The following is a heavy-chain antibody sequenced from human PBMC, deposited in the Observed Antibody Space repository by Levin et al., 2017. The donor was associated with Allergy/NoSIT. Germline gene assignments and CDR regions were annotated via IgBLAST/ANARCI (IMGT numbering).Heavy chain of an antibody. Sequence: GESLKISCKASGYTFTSYDINWVRQATGQGLEWMGWMNPNSGNTGYAQKFQGRVTMTRNTSISTAYMELSSLRSEDTAVYYCARVESYPAEGPQIYYYYYYYMDVWGKGTTVTVSS. D-gene: IGHD2-2*02. J-gene: IGHJ6*03. CDR2: MNPNSGNT. CDR1: GYTFTSYD. V-gene: IGHV1-8*01. CDR3: ARVESYPAEGPQIYYYYYYYMDV.